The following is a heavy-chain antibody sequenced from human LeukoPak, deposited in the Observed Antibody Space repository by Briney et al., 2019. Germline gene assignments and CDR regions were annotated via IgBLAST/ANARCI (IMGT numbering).Heavy chain of an antibody. CDR3: ARPGRGRYSGYNWFPYYFDY. Sequence: SVKVSCKASGGTFSSYAISWVRQAPGQGLEWMGGIIPIFGTANYAQKFQGRVTITADESTSTAYMELSSLRSEDTAVYYCARPGRGRYSGYNWFPYYFDYWGQGTLVTVSS. V-gene: IGHV1-69*13. D-gene: IGHD5-12*01. CDR2: IIPIFGTA. J-gene: IGHJ4*02. CDR1: GGTFSSYA.